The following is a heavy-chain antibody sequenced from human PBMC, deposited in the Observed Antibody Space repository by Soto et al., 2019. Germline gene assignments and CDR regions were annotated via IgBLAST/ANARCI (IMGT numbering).Heavy chain of an antibody. CDR2: ISYDGSNK. J-gene: IGHJ6*02. D-gene: IGHD5-18*01. CDR3: ARDKGEGGYSYGLRGMDV. Sequence: GGSLRLSCAASGFTFSSYAMHWVRQAPGKGLEWAAVISYDGSNKYYADSVKGRFTISRDNSKNTLYLQMNSLRAEDTAVYYCARDKGEGGYSYGLRGMDVWGQGTTVTVSS. CDR1: GFTFSSYA. V-gene: IGHV3-30-3*01.